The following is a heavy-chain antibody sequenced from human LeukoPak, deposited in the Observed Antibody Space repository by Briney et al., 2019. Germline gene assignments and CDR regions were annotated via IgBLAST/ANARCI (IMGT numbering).Heavy chain of an antibody. V-gene: IGHV4-31*03. J-gene: IGHJ4*02. Sequence: PSETLSLTCTVSGGSISIGGYYWSWIRQHPGKGLEWIGYIYYSGSTYYNPSLKSRVTISVDTSKNQFSLKLSSVTAADTAVYYCARGVYSSSWYIDYWGQGTLVTVSS. D-gene: IGHD6-13*01. CDR1: GGSISIGGYY. CDR3: ARGVYSSSWYIDY. CDR2: IYYSGST.